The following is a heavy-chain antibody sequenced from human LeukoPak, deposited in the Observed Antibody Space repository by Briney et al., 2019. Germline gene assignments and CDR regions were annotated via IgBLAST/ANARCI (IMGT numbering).Heavy chain of an antibody. CDR3: AKDSSGYYFGLPGGAFEI. CDR2: ISGSGDTT. D-gene: IGHD3-22*01. Sequence: GGSLRLSCEASGLIFRSFVMSWVRQVPGKGLEWVSGISGSGDTTYYADSVKGRFTISRDDSKNTLYLQMNSLRAEDTAVYYCAKDSSGYYFGLPGGAFEIWGQGTIVTVSS. CDR1: GLIFRSFV. V-gene: IGHV3-23*01. J-gene: IGHJ3*02.